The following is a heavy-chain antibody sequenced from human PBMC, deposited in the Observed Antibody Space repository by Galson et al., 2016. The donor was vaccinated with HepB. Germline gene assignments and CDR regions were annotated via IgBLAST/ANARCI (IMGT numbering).Heavy chain of an antibody. CDR2: ISFDGTNT. Sequence: WVALISFDGTNTYYADSVKGRFTVSRDNSKNIMSLQMNSLRTEDTAVYFCAKTIYNWNYSGGDYWGQGTLVTVSS. CDR3: AKTIYNWNYSGGDY. V-gene: IGHV3-30*18. D-gene: IGHD1-7*01. J-gene: IGHJ4*02.